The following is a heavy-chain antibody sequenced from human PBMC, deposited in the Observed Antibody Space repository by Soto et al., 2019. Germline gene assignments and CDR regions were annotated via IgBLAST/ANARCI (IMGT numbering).Heavy chain of an antibody. CDR1: GFAFNTYA. D-gene: IGHD3-3*01. CDR2: VSGSGDTK. CDR3: ARWSYLDY. V-gene: IGHV3-23*01. J-gene: IGHJ4*02. Sequence: PGGSLRLSCAASGFAFNTYAMSWVRQAPGKGLQWVSGVSGSGDTKYYAESVKGRFSISRDTSQSTLYLQMNSLRADDTAMYYCARWSYLDYWGQGTRVTVSS.